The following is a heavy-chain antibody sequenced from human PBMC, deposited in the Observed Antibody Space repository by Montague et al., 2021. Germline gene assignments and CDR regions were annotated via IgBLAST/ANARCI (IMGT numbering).Heavy chain of an antibody. J-gene: IGHJ5*02. CDR1: GFTFSTFP. CDR3: ARWGVYYDSSGYAA. D-gene: IGHD3-22*01. Sequence: SLRLSCAASGFTFSTFPMHWVRQAPGKGLEWVALISHDGSNKYYADSVRGRSTVSRDNSKNTLYLQTSSLRADDTAVYYCARWGVYYDSSGYAAWGRGTLVTVSS. V-gene: IGHV3-30-3*01. CDR2: ISHDGSNK.